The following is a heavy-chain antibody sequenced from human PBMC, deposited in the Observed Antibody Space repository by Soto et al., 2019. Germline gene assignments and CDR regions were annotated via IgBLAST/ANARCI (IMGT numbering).Heavy chain of an antibody. Sequence: LRLSCAASGFTLSSYGMIWVRQAPGKGLEWVSAISPNGQGIHYADSVRGRFTISRDTFKNTVFLHMDSLRAEDTAVYYCAKDRNYPRDCFHYWGQGTLVTVSS. J-gene: IGHJ4*02. V-gene: IGHV3-23*01. CDR3: AKDRNYPRDCFHY. D-gene: IGHD1-7*01. CDR1: GFTLSSYG. CDR2: ISPNGQGI.